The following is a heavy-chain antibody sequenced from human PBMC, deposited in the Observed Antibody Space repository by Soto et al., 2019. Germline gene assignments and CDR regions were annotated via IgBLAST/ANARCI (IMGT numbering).Heavy chain of an antibody. J-gene: IGHJ4*02. Sequence: SETLSLTCTVSGGPISDYYWSWIRQPPGKGLEWIGYIYYSGSTNYNASLKSRITMSVDTPKNQFSLKLSSVTAADTAMYYCARGPRRAWWLLDYWGQGTLVTVSS. D-gene: IGHD5-12*01. CDR3: ARGPRRAWWLLDY. V-gene: IGHV4-59*01. CDR1: GGPISDYY. CDR2: IYYSGST.